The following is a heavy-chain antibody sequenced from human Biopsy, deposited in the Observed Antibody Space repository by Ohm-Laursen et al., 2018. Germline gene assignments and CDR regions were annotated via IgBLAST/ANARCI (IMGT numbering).Heavy chain of an antibody. CDR3: ARDPLNGHKHFDY. V-gene: IGHV1-2*02. CDR1: GDAFLGYY. CDR2: IDPNSGDT. D-gene: IGHD2-8*01. Sequence: ASVKVSCKASGDAFLGYYLHWVRQAPGQGLEWMGSIDPNSGDTDFAQKFQGTVTMTRGTSISTAYLALGSLRSADTAIYYCARDPLNGHKHFDYWGQGSLVTVSS. J-gene: IGHJ4*02.